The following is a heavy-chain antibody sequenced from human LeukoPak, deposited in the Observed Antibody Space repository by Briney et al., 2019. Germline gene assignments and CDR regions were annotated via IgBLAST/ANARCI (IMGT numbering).Heavy chain of an antibody. D-gene: IGHD6-19*01. V-gene: IGHV4-31*03. J-gene: IGHJ4*02. Sequence: NPSETLSLTCTVSGGSISSGGYYWSWIRQHPGKGLEWIGYIYYSGSTNYNPSLKSRVTISVDTSKNQFSLKLSSVTAADTAVYYCARGGYSSGWYVRPLDYWGQGTLVTVSS. CDR1: GGSISSGGYY. CDR3: ARGGYSSGWYVRPLDY. CDR2: IYYSGST.